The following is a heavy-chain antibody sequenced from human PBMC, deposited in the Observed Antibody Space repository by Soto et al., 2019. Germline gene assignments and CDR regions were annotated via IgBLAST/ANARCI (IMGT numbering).Heavy chain of an antibody. CDR1: GGSISSSSYY. V-gene: IGHV4-39*01. CDR2: IYYSGST. Sequence: SETLSLTCTVSGGSISSSSYYWGWIRQPPGKGLEWIGSIYYSGSTYYNPSLKSRVTISVDTSKNQFSLRLSSVTAADTAVYYCARRFEYGMDVWGQGTTVTVSS. J-gene: IGHJ6*02. CDR3: ARRFEYGMDV.